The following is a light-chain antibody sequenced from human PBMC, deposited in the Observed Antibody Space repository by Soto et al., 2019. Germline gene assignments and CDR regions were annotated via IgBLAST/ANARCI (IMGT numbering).Light chain of an antibody. CDR2: DVT. Sequence: TQPASRSGSPGQSITISCTGTSRGVGVYNYVSCYQHHPGKAPKLIIYDVTNRPSGVSNPFSGSKSGNTASLTISGLQPEDEADYYCSSYTTSNTRQIVFGTGTKVTVL. J-gene: IGLJ1*01. CDR3: SSYTTSNTRQIV. V-gene: IGLV2-14*03. CDR1: SRGVGVYNY.